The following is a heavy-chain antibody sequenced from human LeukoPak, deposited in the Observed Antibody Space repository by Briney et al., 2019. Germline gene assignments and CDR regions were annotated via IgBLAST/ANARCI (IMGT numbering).Heavy chain of an antibody. J-gene: IGHJ5*02. CDR2: IDSSGGYM. Sequence: GGSLRLSCEASGFTFNTYSMNWARQAPGKGLEWVSSIDSSGGYMFYADSVKGRFTISRDNSKNTLYLQMNSLRAEDTAVYYCAKASSSGYRNNWFDPWGQGTLVTVSS. CDR1: GFTFNTYS. CDR3: AKASSSGYRNNWFDP. V-gene: IGHV3-21*01. D-gene: IGHD3-22*01.